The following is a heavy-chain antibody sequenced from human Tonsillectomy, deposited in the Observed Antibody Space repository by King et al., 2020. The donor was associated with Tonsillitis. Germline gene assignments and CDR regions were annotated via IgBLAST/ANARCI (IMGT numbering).Heavy chain of an antibody. J-gene: IGHJ4*02. V-gene: IGHV1-2*02. Sequence: VQLVESGAEVKKPGASVKVSCKASGYTFTGYYMHWVRQAPGQGLEWMGWINPSSGGTNYAQNFQGRVTMTRDTSITTAYMELNRLRSDDTAMYYCARIGVTTPFTYWGQGTLVTVSS. CDR3: ARIGVTTPFTY. CDR2: INPSSGGT. D-gene: IGHD2-15*01. CDR1: GYTFTGYY.